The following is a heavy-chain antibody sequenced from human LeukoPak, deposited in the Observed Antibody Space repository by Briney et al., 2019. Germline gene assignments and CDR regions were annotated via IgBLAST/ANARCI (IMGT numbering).Heavy chain of an antibody. V-gene: IGHV3-33*01. CDR3: ARVKGVRGVMSHYFDY. J-gene: IGHJ4*02. D-gene: IGHD3-10*01. Sequence: PGRSLRLSCAASGFTFSSYGMHWVRQAPGKGLEWVAVIWYDGSNKYYADSVKGRFTISRDNSKNTLYLQMNSLRAEDTAVYYCARVKGVRGVMSHYFDYWGQGTLVTVSS. CDR1: GFTFSSYG. CDR2: IWYDGSNK.